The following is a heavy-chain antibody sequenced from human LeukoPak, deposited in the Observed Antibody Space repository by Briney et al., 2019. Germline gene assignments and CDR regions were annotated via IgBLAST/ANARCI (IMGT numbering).Heavy chain of an antibody. CDR1: GFTFSTYS. D-gene: IGHD5-24*01. Sequence: GGSLGLSCTASGFTFSTYSMNWVRQAPGKGLEWVSYINSNSETMDYADSVKGRFTISRDNAKNSLYLQMNSLRAEDTAVYYCARDRWLQYLLDYWGQGTLVTVSS. CDR2: INSNSETM. J-gene: IGHJ4*02. V-gene: IGHV3-48*04. CDR3: ARDRWLQYLLDY.